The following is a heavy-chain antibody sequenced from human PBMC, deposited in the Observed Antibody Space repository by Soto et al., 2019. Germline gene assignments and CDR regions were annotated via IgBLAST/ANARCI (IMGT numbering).Heavy chain of an antibody. CDR2: INPATGAA. CDR3: ARGGGVGVAGSAAFDM. Sequence: QLHLVQSGAVVKKPGASVTVSCSASGYPVTAYYMHWVRQAPGRGLEWMGGINPATGAAKYTQTFQGGVTMPRDTSTGTVFMELSGLTSEDTAVFYCARGGGVGVAGSAAFDMWGQGTLVTVSS. D-gene: IGHD3-3*01. J-gene: IGHJ3*02. V-gene: IGHV1-2*02. CDR1: GYPVTAYY.